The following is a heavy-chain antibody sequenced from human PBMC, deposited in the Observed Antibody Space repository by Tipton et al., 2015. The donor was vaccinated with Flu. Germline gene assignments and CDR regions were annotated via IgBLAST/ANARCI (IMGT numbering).Heavy chain of an antibody. CDR2: IYYSGST. V-gene: IGHV4-39*07. CDR1: GGSISSSSYY. Sequence: LRLSCTVSGGSISSSSYYWGWIRQPPGKGLEWIGSIYYSGSTYYNPSLKSRVTISVDTSKNQFSLKLSSVTVADTAVYYCARTFSGSYPLYYYYGMDVWGQGTTVTVSS. CDR3: ARTFSGSYPLYYYYGMDV. D-gene: IGHD1-26*01. J-gene: IGHJ6*02.